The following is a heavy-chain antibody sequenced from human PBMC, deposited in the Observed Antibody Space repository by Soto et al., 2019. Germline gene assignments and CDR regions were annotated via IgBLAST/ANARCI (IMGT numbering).Heavy chain of an antibody. CDR2: IYYSGST. CDR1: GGSISSYY. J-gene: IGHJ4*02. CDR3: ARRVVAATGFAFDY. V-gene: IGHV4-59*08. D-gene: IGHD2-15*01. Sequence: SETLSLTCTVSGGSISSYYWSWIRQPPGKGLEWIGYIYYSGSTNYNPSLKSRVTISVDTSKNQFSLKLSSVTAADTAVYYCARRVVAATGFAFDYWGQGTLVTVSS.